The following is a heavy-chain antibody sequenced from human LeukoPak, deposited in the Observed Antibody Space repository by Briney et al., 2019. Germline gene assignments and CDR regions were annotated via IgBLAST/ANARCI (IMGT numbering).Heavy chain of an antibody. CDR1: GFNFSTYS. CDR3: AKDLNYGDLLDY. CDR2: ISSSSTYI. V-gene: IGHV3-21*01. J-gene: IGHJ4*02. Sequence: PGGSLRLSCAASGFNFSTYSMNWVRHAPGKGLEGVSSISSSSTYIDYADSVKGRFTISRDNAKNSLYLQMNSLRAEDTGVYYCAKDLNYGDLLDYWGQGTLVTVSS. D-gene: IGHD4-17*01.